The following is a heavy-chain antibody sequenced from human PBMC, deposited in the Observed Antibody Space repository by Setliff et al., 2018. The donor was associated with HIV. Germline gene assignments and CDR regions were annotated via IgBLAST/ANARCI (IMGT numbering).Heavy chain of an antibody. CDR3: ARVFPHPYGNSWFDT. V-gene: IGHV4-59*11. J-gene: IGHJ5*01. CDR1: GGSIGSHY. CDR2: IYNSG. D-gene: IGHD3-16*01. Sequence: PSETLSLTCSVSGGSIGSHYWSWIRQPPGKGLERIGYIYNSGNYNPSLKSRVIMAVDTSKNEFSLKLSSVTAADTAVYYCARVFPHPYGNSWFDTWG.